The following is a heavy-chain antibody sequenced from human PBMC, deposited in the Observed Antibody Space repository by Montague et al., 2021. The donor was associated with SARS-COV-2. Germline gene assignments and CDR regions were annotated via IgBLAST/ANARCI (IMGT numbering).Heavy chain of an antibody. CDR3: ARQSGRLWGIAVAGAFDY. J-gene: IGHJ4*02. D-gene: IGHD6-19*01. V-gene: IGHV4-59*08. CDR1: GGSISGYY. Sequence: SETLSLTCTVSGGSISGYYWSWIRQPPGKGLEWIGYIYYSGSTNYNPSLKSRVTISVDTSKNQFSLKLSSVTAADTAVYYCARQSGRLWGIAVAGAFDYWGQGTLVTVSS. CDR2: IYYSGST.